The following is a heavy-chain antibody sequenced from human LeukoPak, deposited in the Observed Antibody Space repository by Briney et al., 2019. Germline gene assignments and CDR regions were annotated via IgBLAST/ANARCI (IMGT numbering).Heavy chain of an antibody. J-gene: IGHJ4*02. CDR1: GFTFSSYG. CDR2: ISGSGGST. Sequence: GGSLRLSCAASGFTFSSYGMSWVRQAPGKGLEWVSAISGSGGSTYYADSVKGRFTVSRDNSKNTLFLQMNSLRTEDTAVYYCAKDATPYGYNGHESDYWGQGTLVTVSS. CDR3: AKDATPYGYNGHESDY. D-gene: IGHD5-12*01. V-gene: IGHV3-23*01.